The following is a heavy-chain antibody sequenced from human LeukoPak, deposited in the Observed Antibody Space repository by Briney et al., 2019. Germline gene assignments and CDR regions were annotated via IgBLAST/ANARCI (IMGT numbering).Heavy chain of an antibody. V-gene: IGHV3-11*04. D-gene: IGHD6-13*01. CDR3: ARDQEKSSSSWYGAFDI. CDR1: GFTFSDYY. Sequence: GGSLRLSCAASGFTFSDYYMSWIRQAPGKGLEWVSYISSSGSMIYYADSVKGRFTISRDNAKNSLSLQMNSLRAEDTAVYYCARDQEKSSSSWYGAFDIWGQGTMVTVSS. J-gene: IGHJ3*02. CDR2: ISSSGSMI.